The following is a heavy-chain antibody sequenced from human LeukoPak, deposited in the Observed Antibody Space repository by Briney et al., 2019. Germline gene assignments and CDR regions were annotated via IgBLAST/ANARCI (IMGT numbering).Heavy chain of an antibody. V-gene: IGHV3-23*01. CDR2: ISGSGGST. Sequence: GGSLRLSCAASGFTFSSYAMSWVRQAPGKGLEWVSAISGSGGSTYYADSVKGRFTISRDNSKNTLYLQMNSLRAEDTAVSYCPAPAFPVPTTTSSTGMDAWGQGTRV. CDR1: GFTFSSYA. D-gene: IGHD4-17*01. J-gene: IGHJ6*02. CDR3: PAPAFPVPTTTSSTGMDA.